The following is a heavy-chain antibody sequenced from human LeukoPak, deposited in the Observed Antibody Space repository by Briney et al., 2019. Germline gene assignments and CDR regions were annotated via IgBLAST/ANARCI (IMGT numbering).Heavy chain of an antibody. Sequence: SQTLSLICTVSGGSISSGSYYWSWIRQPAGKGLEWIGRIYTSGSTNYNPSRKSRVTISVDTSKNQFSLKLSSVTATDTAVYYCARATYSSGWYRWYFDLWGRGTLVTVSS. D-gene: IGHD6-19*01. J-gene: IGHJ2*01. CDR2: IYTSGST. V-gene: IGHV4-61*02. CDR1: GGSISSGSYY. CDR3: ARATYSSGWYRWYFDL.